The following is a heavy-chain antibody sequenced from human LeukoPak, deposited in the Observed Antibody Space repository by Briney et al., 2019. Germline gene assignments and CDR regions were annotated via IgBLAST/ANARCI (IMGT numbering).Heavy chain of an antibody. D-gene: IGHD2-21*02. Sequence: SETLSLTCTVSGYSISSGYYWGWIRQPPGKGLEWIGSIYHSGSTYYNPSLKSRVTISVDTSKNQFSLKLSSVTAADTAVYYCARTMYCGGDCYFYWYFDLWGRGTLVTVSS. CDR2: IYHSGST. CDR3: ARTMYCGGDCYFYWYFDL. V-gene: IGHV4-38-2*02. J-gene: IGHJ2*01. CDR1: GYSISSGYY.